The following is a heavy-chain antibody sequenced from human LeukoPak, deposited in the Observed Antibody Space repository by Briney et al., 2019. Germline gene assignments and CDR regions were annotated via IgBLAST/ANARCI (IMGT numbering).Heavy chain of an antibody. Sequence: GGSLRLSCSDSGVTFSRNAMHWVCQAPGKGPEYVSAISSDGGSTYYADSVKGRFTISRDNSKNTLYLQMSSLRAEDTAVYYCVKLALSGSYDYWGQGTLVTVSS. V-gene: IGHV3-64D*09. J-gene: IGHJ4*02. CDR2: ISSDGGST. CDR3: VKLALSGSYDY. D-gene: IGHD1-26*01. CDR1: GVTFSRNA.